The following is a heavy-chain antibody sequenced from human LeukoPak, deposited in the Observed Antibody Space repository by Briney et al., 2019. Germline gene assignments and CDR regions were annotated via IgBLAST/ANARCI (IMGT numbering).Heavy chain of an antibody. J-gene: IGHJ4*02. CDR1: GFTFSSYG. Sequence: GGSLRLSCTASGFTFSSYGMHWVRQAPGKGPEWVAVIWYDGGNKYYADSVKGRFTISRDNSKNTLYLQMNSLRAEDTAVYYCARGGWELTTSYYFDYWGQGTLVTVSS. D-gene: IGHD1-26*01. V-gene: IGHV3-33*01. CDR2: IWYDGGNK. CDR3: ARGGWELTTSYYFDY.